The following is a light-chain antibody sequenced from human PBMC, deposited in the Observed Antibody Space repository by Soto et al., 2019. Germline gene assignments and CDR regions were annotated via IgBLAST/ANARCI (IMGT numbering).Light chain of an antibody. J-gene: IGKJ1*01. CDR1: QDVARY. V-gene: IGKV1-8*01. CDR3: QHYKNYPWT. Sequence: AIRMTQSPSSLFASAGDRVAIAGRAIQDVARYLAWYQQKPGQAPKLLIYGASTLQSGVPSRFSGGGSGTDFTLTISCLQSEDFATYYCQHYKNYPWTFGQGTKVEIK. CDR2: GAS.